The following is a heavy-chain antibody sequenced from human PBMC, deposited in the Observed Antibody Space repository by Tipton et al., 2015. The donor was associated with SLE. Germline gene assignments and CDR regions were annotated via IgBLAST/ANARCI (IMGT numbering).Heavy chain of an antibody. J-gene: IGHJ6*03. Sequence: TLSLTCTVSGGSVSSGGYSWSWIRQPPGKGLEWIGYIYYSGSTYYNPSLKSRVTISVDTSKNQFSLKLTSVTAADTAVYYCAKAEGMVRGVGYMDVWGKGTTVTVSS. D-gene: IGHD3-10*01. V-gene: IGHV4-30-4*01. CDR1: GGSVSSGGYS. CDR3: AKAEGMVRGVGYMDV. CDR2: IYYSGST.